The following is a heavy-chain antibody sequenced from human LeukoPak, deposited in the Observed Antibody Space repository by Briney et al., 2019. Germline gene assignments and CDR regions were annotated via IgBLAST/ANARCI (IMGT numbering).Heavy chain of an antibody. J-gene: IGHJ3*02. V-gene: IGHV3-23*01. Sequence: PGGSLRLSCAASGFTFSSYAMSWVRQAPGKGLEWVSAISGSGGSTYYADSVKGRFTISRDNSKNTLYLQMNSLRAEDTAVYYCAKEDIVVVVAATAAFDIWGQGTMVTVSS. D-gene: IGHD2-15*01. CDR1: GFTFSSYA. CDR2: ISGSGGST. CDR3: AKEDIVVVVAATAAFDI.